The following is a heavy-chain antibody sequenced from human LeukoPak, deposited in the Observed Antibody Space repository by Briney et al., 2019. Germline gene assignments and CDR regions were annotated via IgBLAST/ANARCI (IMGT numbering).Heavy chain of an antibody. V-gene: IGHV3-30*02. CDR3: AKDLLMWHNDFGNSFDY. CDR1: GFTFSSYG. Sequence: GGSLRLSCAASGFTFSSYGMHWVRQAPGKGLEWVAFIRCDGSNKNYADSVKGRFTISRDNSKNTLYLQMNSLRTEDTAVYYCAKDLLMWHNDFGNSFDYWGQGTLVTVSS. CDR2: IRCDGSNK. J-gene: IGHJ4*02. D-gene: IGHD4-17*01.